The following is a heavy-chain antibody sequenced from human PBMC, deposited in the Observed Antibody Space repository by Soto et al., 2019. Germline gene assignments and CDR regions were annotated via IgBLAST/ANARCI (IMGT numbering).Heavy chain of an antibody. CDR3: ARAKTTVTTFDY. D-gene: IGHD4-17*01. J-gene: IGHJ4*02. CDR2: IYHSGST. V-gene: IGHV4-30-2*01. Sequence: QLQLQESGSGLVKPSQTLSLTCAVSGGSISSGGYSWSWIRQPPGKGLECIGYIYHSGSTYYNPSLKSRVXXXVXXSKNQFSLKLSSVTAADTAVYYCARAKTTVTTFDYWGQGTLVTVSS. CDR1: GGSISSGGYS.